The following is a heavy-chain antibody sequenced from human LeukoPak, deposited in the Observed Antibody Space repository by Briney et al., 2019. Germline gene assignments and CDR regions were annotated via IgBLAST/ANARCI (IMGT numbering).Heavy chain of an antibody. CDR2: IIPILGIA. Sequence: ASVKVSCKASGGTFSSYAISWVRQAPGQGLGWVGRIIPILGIANYAQKFQGRVTITADKSTSTAYMELSSLRSEDTAVYYCAREYYDSSGSDYWGQGTLVTVSS. CDR1: GGTFSSYA. CDR3: AREYYDSSGSDY. V-gene: IGHV1-69*04. J-gene: IGHJ4*02. D-gene: IGHD3-22*01.